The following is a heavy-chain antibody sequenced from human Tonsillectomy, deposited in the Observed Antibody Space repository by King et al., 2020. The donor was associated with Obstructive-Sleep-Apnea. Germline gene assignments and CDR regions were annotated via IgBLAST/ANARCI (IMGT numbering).Heavy chain of an antibody. CDR2: IWYDGGNK. V-gene: IGHV3-30*02. D-gene: IGHD2-8*01. CDR3: AKVGSGSMTVCDN. CDR1: GFIFSDYG. J-gene: IGHJ4*02. Sequence: VQLVESGGGVVQPGGSLRLSCAASGFIFSDYGMHWVRQAPGKGLEWVALIWYDGGNKYYADSVKGRFTISRDNSKNTLYLQMNSLRVEDTAVYYCAKVGSGSMTVCDNWGQGTLVTVSS.